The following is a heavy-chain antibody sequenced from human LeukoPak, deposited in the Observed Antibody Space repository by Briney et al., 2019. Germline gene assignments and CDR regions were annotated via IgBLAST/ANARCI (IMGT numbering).Heavy chain of an antibody. CDR3: ARGDRPLNYYDSSGYYYLFDY. CDR2: LKPDGREK. D-gene: IGHD3-22*01. J-gene: IGHJ4*02. Sequence: CLSPSCAASAFSASIYGRGWGRQAVGTGWVGVANLKPDGREKYYVDSVKGRFTISRDNAKNSLYLQMNSLRAEDTAVYYCARGDRPLNYYDSSGYYYLFDYWGQGTLVTVSS. V-gene: IGHV3-7*02. CDR1: AFSASIYG.